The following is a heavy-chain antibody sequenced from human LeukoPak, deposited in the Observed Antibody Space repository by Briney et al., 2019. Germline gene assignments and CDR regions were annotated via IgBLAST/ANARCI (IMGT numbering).Heavy chain of an antibody. D-gene: IGHD6-13*01. CDR2: IQPDGSEK. CDR3: ASERPSSSWYDF. Sequence: GGSLRLSCAASEFTFSNQWMTWVRHAPGKGRGWVANIQPDGSEKYYVGSVRGRFTISKDNARNLLYLQMNSLRSEDTAVYYCASERPSSSWYDFWGQGILVTVSS. J-gene: IGHJ5*01. CDR1: EFTFSNQW. V-gene: IGHV3-7*01.